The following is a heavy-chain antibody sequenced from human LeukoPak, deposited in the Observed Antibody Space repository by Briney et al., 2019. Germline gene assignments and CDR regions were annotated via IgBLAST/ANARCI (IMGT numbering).Heavy chain of an antibody. J-gene: IGHJ4*02. V-gene: IGHV5-51*01. CDR2: IYPGDSDT. CDR1: GYSFTSSW. D-gene: IGHD1-1*01. CDR3: ARYTDHYYFDY. Sequence: GESLKISCKGSGYSFTSSWIGWVRQMPGKGLEWMGIIYPGDSDTRYRPSFQGQVTISADRSISTAYLQWSSLNTSDTAMYYCARYTDHYYFDYWGQGTLVTVSS.